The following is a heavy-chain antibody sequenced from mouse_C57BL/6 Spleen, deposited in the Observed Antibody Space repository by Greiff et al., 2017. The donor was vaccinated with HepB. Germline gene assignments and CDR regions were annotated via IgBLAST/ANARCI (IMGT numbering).Heavy chain of an antibody. CDR3: EGSGSSDYAMDY. V-gene: IGHV1-82*01. J-gene: IGHJ4*01. CDR2: IYPGDGDT. Sequence: VQLQQSGPELVKPGASVKISCKASGYAFSSSWMNWVKQRPGKGLEWIGRIYPGDGDTNYNGKFKGKATLTADKSSSTAYMQLSSLTSEDCAVYCCEGSGSSDYAMDYWGQGTSVTVSS. CDR1: GYAFSSSW. D-gene: IGHD1-1*01.